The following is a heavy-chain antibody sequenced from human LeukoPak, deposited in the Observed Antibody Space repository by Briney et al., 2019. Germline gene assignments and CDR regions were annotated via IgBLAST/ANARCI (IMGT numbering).Heavy chain of an antibody. CDR1: GYTFTGYY. CDR2: INPNSGGT. J-gene: IGHJ4*02. Sequence: ASVKVSCKASGYTFTGYYMHWVRQAPGQGLECMGWINPNSGGTNYAQKFQGRVTMTRDTSISTAYMELSRLRSDDTAVYYCARVNYSSGWYVPFYWGQGTLVTVSS. D-gene: IGHD6-19*01. V-gene: IGHV1-2*02. CDR3: ARVNYSSGWYVPFY.